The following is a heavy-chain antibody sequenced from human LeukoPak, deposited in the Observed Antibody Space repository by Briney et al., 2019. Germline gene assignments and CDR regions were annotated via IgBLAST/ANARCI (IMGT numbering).Heavy chain of an antibody. D-gene: IGHD5-18*01. V-gene: IGHV3-53*04. CDR3: ARVDTVMAHYFDL. J-gene: IGHJ4*02. CDR1: GFTVSTNC. CDR2: IYSGGTT. Sequence: GGSLRLSCAASGFTVSTNCMTWVRQAPGKGLEWVSTIYSGGTTYHADSVMGRFTISRHNSRNTLYLQMNSLRAEDTAVYYCARVDTVMAHYFDLWGQGTLVTVSS.